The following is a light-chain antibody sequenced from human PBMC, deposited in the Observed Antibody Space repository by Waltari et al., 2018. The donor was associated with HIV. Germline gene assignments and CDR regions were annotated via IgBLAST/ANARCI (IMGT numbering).Light chain of an antibody. J-gene: IGLJ3*02. V-gene: IGLV2-14*01. CDR3: SSYTSSSTRV. CDR1: SSDVGGYNY. CDR2: EVS. Sequence: QSALTQPASVSASPGQSITISCTRTSSDVGGYNYVSWYQQHPGKDPKLMIYEVSNRPSGVSNRFSGSKSGNTASLTISGLQAEDEADYYCSSYTSSSTRVFGGGTKLTVL.